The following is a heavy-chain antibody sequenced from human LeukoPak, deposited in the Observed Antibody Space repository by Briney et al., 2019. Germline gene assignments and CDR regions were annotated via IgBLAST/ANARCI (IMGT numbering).Heavy chain of an antibody. CDR3: ARSIWYNRQYYFDY. CDR2: INCGNGKT. V-gene: IGHV1-3*01. Sequence: ASVKVSCKASGYSFNNYAMQWVRQAPGQRLEWMGWINCGNGKTKYSEKFQGTVTITRDTSVTTAYMDLSSLRSEDTAVYYCARSIWYNRQYYFDYWGQRTLATVSS. J-gene: IGHJ4*02. D-gene: IGHD6-13*01. CDR1: GYSFNNYA.